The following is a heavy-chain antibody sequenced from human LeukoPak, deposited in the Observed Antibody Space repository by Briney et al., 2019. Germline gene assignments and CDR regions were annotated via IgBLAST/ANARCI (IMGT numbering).Heavy chain of an antibody. CDR1: GFTFDDYG. CDR3: ARDRPPGYCSSPSCYEFDY. J-gene: IGHJ4*02. Sequence: GGSLRLSCAASGFTFDDYGMSWVRQAPGKGLEWVSGINWNGGSTGYADSVKGRFTISRDNAKNSLYLQMNSLRAEDTALYYCARDRPPGYCSSPSCYEFDYWGQGTLVTVSS. CDR2: INWNGGST. D-gene: IGHD2-2*01. V-gene: IGHV3-20*04.